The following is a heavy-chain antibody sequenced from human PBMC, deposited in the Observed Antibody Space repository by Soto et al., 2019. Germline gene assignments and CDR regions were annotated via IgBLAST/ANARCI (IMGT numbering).Heavy chain of an antibody. CDR3: ARGGEGIAVDRYYYGMDV. D-gene: IGHD6-19*01. CDR1: GGTFSSYA. CDR2: IIPIFGTA. J-gene: IGHJ6*02. V-gene: IGHV1-69*12. Sequence: QVQLVQSGAEVKKPGSSVKVSCKASGGTFSSYAISWVRQAPGQGLEWMGGIIPIFGTANYAQKFQGRVTITADESTSTAYMELSSLRSEDTAVYYCARGGEGIAVDRYYYGMDVWGQGTTVTVSS.